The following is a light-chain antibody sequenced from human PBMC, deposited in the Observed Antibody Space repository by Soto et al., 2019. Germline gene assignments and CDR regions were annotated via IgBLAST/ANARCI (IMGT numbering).Light chain of an antibody. J-gene: IGKJ4*01. CDR1: QTISSY. CDR3: QQSYSTPLT. V-gene: IGKV1-39*01. Sequence: DIQMTQSPSSLSASIGDRVTITCRASQTISSYLKWYQQKPGKAPKFLIYAASSLQSGVPSRFSGSGYGTDFTLTISSLQPEDFATYYCQQSYSTPLTFGGGTKVEIK. CDR2: AAS.